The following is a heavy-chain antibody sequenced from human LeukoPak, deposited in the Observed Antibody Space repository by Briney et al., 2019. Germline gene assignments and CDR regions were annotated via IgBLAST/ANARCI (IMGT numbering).Heavy chain of an antibody. Sequence: SETLSLTCTVSGCSISSYYWSWIRQPPGKGLEWIGYIYYSGSTNYNPSLKSRVTISVDTSTNQISLKLSSVTAADTAVYYCARDYVGYSSGWYAAFDIWGQGTMVTVSS. CDR1: GCSISSYY. V-gene: IGHV4-59*01. CDR3: ARDYVGYSSGWYAAFDI. CDR2: IYYSGST. D-gene: IGHD6-19*01. J-gene: IGHJ3*02.